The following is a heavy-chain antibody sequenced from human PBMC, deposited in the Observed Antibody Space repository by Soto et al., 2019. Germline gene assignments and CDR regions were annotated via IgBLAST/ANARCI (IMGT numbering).Heavy chain of an antibody. D-gene: IGHD3-16*02. CDR1: GGTFSSYA. Sequence: GASVKVSCKASGGTFSSYAISWVRQAPGQGLEWMGGIIPIFGTANYAQKFQGRVTITADKSTSTAYMELSSLRSEDTAVYYRAREQLMITFGGVIAQEYYFDYWGQGTLVTVSS. J-gene: IGHJ4*02. CDR3: AREQLMITFGGVIAQEYYFDY. V-gene: IGHV1-69*06. CDR2: IIPIFGTA.